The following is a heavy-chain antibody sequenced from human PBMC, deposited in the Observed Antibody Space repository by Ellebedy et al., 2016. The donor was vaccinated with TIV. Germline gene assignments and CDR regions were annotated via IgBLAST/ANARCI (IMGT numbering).Heavy chain of an antibody. V-gene: IGHV3-23*01. CDR1: GFTFNNYA. CDR3: ASYISGIYASY. J-gene: IGHJ4*02. D-gene: IGHD1-26*01. Sequence: GESLKISCAASGFTFNNYAMSWVRQAPGKGLEWVSTISHTGSRTYYADSVEGRFIIYRDNSKNTLYLQMNSLKTEDTSVYYCASYISGIYASYWGQGTLVTVSS. CDR2: ISHTGSRT.